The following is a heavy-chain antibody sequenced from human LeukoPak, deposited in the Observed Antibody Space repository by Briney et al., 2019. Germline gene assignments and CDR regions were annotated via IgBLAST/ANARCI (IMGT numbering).Heavy chain of an antibody. CDR1: GGSFSGYY. CDR2: INHSGST. Sequence: SETLSLTCAVYGGSFSGYYWSWIRQPPGKGLEWIGEINHSGSTNYNPSLKSRVTISVDTSKNQFSLKLSSVTAADTAVYYCARGRYGSGSYRYYYYGMDVWGQGTTVTVSS. V-gene: IGHV4-34*01. J-gene: IGHJ6*02. CDR3: ARGRYGSGSYRYYYYGMDV. D-gene: IGHD3-10*01.